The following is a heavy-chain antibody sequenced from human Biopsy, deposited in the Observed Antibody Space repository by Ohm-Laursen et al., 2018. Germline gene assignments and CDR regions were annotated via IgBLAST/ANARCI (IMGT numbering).Heavy chain of an antibody. CDR3: ASSSYCGRTTCYQNYGMDV. V-gene: IGHV1-69*13. CDR1: GYSFTSYY. J-gene: IGHJ6*01. D-gene: IGHD2-2*01. Sequence: VKISCKASGYSFTSYYMHWVRQAPGQGLEWLGGIIPVSDTANYAQKFQGRVTITADKPTSTAYMELSSLRSEDTALYYCASSSYCGRTTCYQNYGMDVWGQGTTVTVSS. CDR2: IIPVSDTA.